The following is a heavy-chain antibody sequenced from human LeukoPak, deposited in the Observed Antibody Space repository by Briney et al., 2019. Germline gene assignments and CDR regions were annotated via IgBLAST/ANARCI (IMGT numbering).Heavy chain of an antibody. Sequence: ASVKVSCKASGYSFVGYGITWVRQAPGQGLEWMGWFNPENGNTNYAQKVQGRVTMTADTSTSTSYMELRSLRSDDTAVYYCAREHSSSWDQLDYWGQGILVTVSS. CDR2: FNPENGNT. V-gene: IGHV1-18*01. CDR1: GYSFVGYG. CDR3: AREHSSSWDQLDY. D-gene: IGHD6-13*01. J-gene: IGHJ4*02.